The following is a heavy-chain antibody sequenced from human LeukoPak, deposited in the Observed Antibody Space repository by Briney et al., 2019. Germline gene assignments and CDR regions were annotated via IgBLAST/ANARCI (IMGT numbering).Heavy chain of an antibody. V-gene: IGHV4-59*11. Sequence: PSETLSLTCTVSGGSISSHYWSWIRQPPGKGLEWIGYIYYSGSTNYNPSLKSRVTISVDTSKNQFSLKLSSVTAADTAVYYCARTREQEDAFDIWGQGTMVTVSS. J-gene: IGHJ3*02. CDR3: ARTREQEDAFDI. CDR2: IYYSGST. CDR1: GGSISSHY. D-gene: IGHD1-26*01.